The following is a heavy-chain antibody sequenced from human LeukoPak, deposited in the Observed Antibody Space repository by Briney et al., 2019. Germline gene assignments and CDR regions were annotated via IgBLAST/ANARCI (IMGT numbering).Heavy chain of an antibody. J-gene: IGHJ6*02. V-gene: IGHV1-69*13. CDR2: IIPIFGTA. D-gene: IGHD2-2*01. CDR1: GGTFSSYD. CDR3: ATYKGYCSSTSCRRYGMDV. Sequence: ASVKVSCKASGGTFSSYDISWVRQAPGQGLEWMGGIIPIFGTANYAQKFQGRVTITADESTSTAYMELSSLRSEDTAVYYCATYKGYCSSTSCRRYGMDVWGQGTTVTVSS.